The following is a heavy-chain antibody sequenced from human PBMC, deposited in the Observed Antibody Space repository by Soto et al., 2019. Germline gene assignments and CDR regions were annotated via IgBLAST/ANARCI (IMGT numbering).Heavy chain of an antibody. D-gene: IGHD3-10*01. CDR3: AARITMVRGVIINDAFDI. CDR1: GFTFDDYA. CDR2: ISWNSGSI. J-gene: IGHJ3*02. V-gene: IGHV3-9*01. Sequence: PGGSLRLSCAASGFTFDDYAMHWVRQAPGKGLEWVSGISWNSGSIGYADSVKGRFTISRDNAKNSLYLQMNSLRAEDTALYYCAARITMVRGVIINDAFDIWGQGTMVTVSS.